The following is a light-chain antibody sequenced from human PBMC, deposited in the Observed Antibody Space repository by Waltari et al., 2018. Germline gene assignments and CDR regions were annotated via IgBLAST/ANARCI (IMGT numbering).Light chain of an antibody. V-gene: IGLV2-23*02. CDR2: EVS. CDR3: CSYAGSSTVV. J-gene: IGLJ2*01. Sequence: QSALTQPASVSGSPGQSITLSCPGTSSDVGSYNLVSWYHQHPGKAPKLMIYEVSKRPSGVSNRFSGSKSGNTASLTISGLQAEDEADYYCCSYAGSSTVVFGGGTKLTVL. CDR1: SSDVGSYNL.